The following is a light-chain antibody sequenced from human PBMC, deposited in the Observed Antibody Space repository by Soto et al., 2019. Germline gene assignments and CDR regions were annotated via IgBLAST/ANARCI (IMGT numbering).Light chain of an antibody. CDR2: EVY. V-gene: IGLV2-8*01. CDR1: SSDVGGYNY. Sequence: QSALTQPPSASGSPGQSVTISRTGTSSDVGGYNYVSWYQHHPGKAPKLIIYEVYKRPSGVPDRFSGSKSGNTAALTVSGLQAEDEADYYCNSYVGTNSYVFGTGTKVTVL. CDR3: NSYVGTNSYV. J-gene: IGLJ1*01.